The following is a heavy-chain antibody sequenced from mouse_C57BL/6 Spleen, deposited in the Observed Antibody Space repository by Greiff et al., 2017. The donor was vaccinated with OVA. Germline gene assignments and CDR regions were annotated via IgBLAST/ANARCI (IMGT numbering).Heavy chain of an antibody. CDR3: ARHSNWGFAY. CDR2: INYDGSST. D-gene: IGHD2-5*01. J-gene: IGHJ3*01. Sequence: EVQRVESEGGLVQPGSSMKLSCTASGFTFSDYYMAWVRQVPEKGLEWVANINYDGSSTYYLDSLKSRFIISRDNAKNILYLQMSSLKSEDTATYYCARHSNWGFAYWGQGTLVTVSA. V-gene: IGHV5-16*01. CDR1: GFTFSDYY.